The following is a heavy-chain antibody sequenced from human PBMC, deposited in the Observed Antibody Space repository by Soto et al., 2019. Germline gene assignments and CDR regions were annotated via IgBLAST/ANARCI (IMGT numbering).Heavy chain of an antibody. V-gene: IGHV3-23*04. Sequence: VQLVESGGGLVKPGGSLRLSCAASGFTFSDYYMSWIRQAPGKGLEWVSAISGSGGSTYYADPVKGRFTISRDNSKNTLYLQMNSLRAEDTAVYYCAKDWATYCSSTSCYYGMDVWGQGTTVTVSS. CDR1: GFTFSDYY. CDR3: AKDWATYCSSTSCYYGMDV. D-gene: IGHD2-2*01. CDR2: ISGSGGST. J-gene: IGHJ6*02.